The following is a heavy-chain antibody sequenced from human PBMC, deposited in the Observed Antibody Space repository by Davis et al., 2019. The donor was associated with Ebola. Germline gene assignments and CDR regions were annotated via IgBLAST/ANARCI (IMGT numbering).Heavy chain of an antibody. V-gene: IGHV4-59*12. Sequence: ETLSLTCTVSGGSISPYYWSWIRQTPERGLEWIGYVYYSGSAHYNPSLKSRVTISVDTSKNQFSLKLSSVTAADTAVYYCARGRRYSYGPPRYWGQGTLVTVSS. CDR1: GGSISPYY. CDR3: ARGRRYSYGPPRY. CDR2: VYYSGSA. D-gene: IGHD5-18*01. J-gene: IGHJ4*02.